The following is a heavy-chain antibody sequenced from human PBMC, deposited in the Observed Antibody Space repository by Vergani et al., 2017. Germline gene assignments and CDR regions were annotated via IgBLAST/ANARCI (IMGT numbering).Heavy chain of an antibody. CDR3: ASDREWHSSSWYRRELDYYYMDV. Sequence: QVQLVQSGAEVKKPGSSVKVSCKASGGTFSSYAISWVRQAPGQGLEWMGRIIPIFGTANYAQKFQGRVTITADESTSTAYMELSSLRSEDTAVYYCASDREWHSSSWYRRELDYYYMDVWGKGATVTVSS. D-gene: IGHD6-13*01. V-gene: IGHV1-69*15. CDR1: GGTFSSYA. CDR2: IIPIFGTA. J-gene: IGHJ6*03.